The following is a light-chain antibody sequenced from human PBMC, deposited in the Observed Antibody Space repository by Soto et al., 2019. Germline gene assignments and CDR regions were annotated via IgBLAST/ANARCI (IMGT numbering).Light chain of an antibody. J-gene: IGKJ2*01. CDR1: QSITSNF. V-gene: IGKV3-20*01. CDR3: QQSGRSPLMYT. CDR2: GAS. Sequence: EIVLTQSPGTLSLSPGERETLSCRASQSITSNFLAWYQQKPGQAPRLLIYGASTRAAGVPDRFSVSGSGTDFTLTITRLEPDDFAVDLCQQSGRSPLMYTFGQGTKPGVK.